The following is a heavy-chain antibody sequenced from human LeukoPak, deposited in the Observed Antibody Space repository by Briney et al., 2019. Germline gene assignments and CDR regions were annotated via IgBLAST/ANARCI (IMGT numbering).Heavy chain of an antibody. J-gene: IGHJ4*02. D-gene: IGHD4-23*01. Sequence: SETLSLTCTVSGGSISSGGYYWSWIRQHPGKGLEWIGTAYHSGSTYDNPSLNSRVTISVDTSKNQFSLKVSSVTAADTAVYYCVCQTTVVTPKEFDYWGQGTLVTVSS. CDR2: AYHSGST. CDR1: GGSISSGGYY. V-gene: IGHV4-39*07. CDR3: VCQTTVVTPKEFDY.